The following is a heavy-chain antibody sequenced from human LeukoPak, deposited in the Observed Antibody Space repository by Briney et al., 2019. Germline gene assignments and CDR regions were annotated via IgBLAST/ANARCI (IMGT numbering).Heavy chain of an antibody. D-gene: IGHD3-3*01. J-gene: IGHJ4*02. CDR1: GFTFSGSA. Sequence: PGGSLRLSCAASGFTFSGSAMHWVRQASGKGLEWVGRIRSKANGYATAYAASVKGRFTISRDDSKNTAYLQMNSLKTEDTAVHYCTSITIFGGGYWGQGTLVTVSS. CDR2: IRSKANGYAT. V-gene: IGHV3-73*01. CDR3: TSITIFGGGY.